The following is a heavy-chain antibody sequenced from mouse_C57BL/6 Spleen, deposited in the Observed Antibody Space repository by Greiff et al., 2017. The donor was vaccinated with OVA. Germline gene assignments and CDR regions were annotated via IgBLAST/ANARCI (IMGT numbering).Heavy chain of an antibody. CDR1: GYTFTSYW. J-gene: IGHJ2*01. CDR3: AKEGSSPYYFDY. Sequence: VQLQQPGAELVKPGASVKLSCKASGYTFTSYWMHWVKQRPGQGLEWIGMIHPNSGSTNYNEKFKSKATLTVDKSSSTAYMQLSSLTSEDSAVYYGAKEGSSPYYFDYWGQGTTLTVSS. CDR2: IHPNSGST. D-gene: IGHD1-1*01. V-gene: IGHV1-64*01.